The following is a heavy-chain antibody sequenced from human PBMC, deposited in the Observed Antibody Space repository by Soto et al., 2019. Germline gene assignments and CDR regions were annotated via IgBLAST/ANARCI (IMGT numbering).Heavy chain of an antibody. CDR1: GGSISSYY. CDR2: IYYSGST. D-gene: IGHD3-10*01. CDR3: ARDNGSGSYGDAFDI. V-gene: IGHV4-59*01. Sequence: SETLSLTCTVSGGSISSYYWNWIRQPPGKGLEWIGYIYYSGSTNYNPSLKSRVTISVDTSKNQFSLKLSSVTAADTAVYYCARDNGSGSYGDAFDIWGQGTMVTVSS. J-gene: IGHJ3*02.